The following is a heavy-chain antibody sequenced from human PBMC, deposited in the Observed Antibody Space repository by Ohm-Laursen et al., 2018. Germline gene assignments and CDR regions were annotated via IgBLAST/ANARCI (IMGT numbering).Heavy chain of an antibody. D-gene: IGHD3-16*01. J-gene: IGHJ3*02. V-gene: IGHV4-34*01. CDR3: ARYSPGEMIIRGAFDI. CDR1: GGPFSGYD. CDR2: INHSGRT. Sequence: TLSLTCAVYGGPFSGYDWSWIRQPPGKGLEWIGEINHSGRTNDNPSLKSRVILSVDPSKNQVSRRMSPVTAADTAVYYCARYSPGEMIIRGAFDIWGQGTMVTVSS.